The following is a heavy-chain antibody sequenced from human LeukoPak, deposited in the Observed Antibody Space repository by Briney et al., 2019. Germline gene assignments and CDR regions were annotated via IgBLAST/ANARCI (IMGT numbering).Heavy chain of an antibody. CDR2: IYSGGST. Sequence: GGSLRLSCAASGFTVSSNYMSWVRQAPGKGLEWVSVIYSGGSTYYADSVKGRLTISRDNSKNTLYLQMNSLRAEDTAVYYCARDGPRGYSYGLGIWGQGTLVTVSS. D-gene: IGHD5-18*01. J-gene: IGHJ4*02. V-gene: IGHV3-66*01. CDR1: GFTVSSNY. CDR3: ARDGPRGYSYGLGI.